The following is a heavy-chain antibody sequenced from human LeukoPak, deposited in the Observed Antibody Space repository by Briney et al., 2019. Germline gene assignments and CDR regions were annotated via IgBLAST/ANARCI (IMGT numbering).Heavy chain of an antibody. CDR3: ARWLGRPAAEARALFAFDI. J-gene: IGHJ3*02. D-gene: IGHD2-2*01. V-gene: IGHV3-21*01. CDR1: GFTFSSYS. Sequence: PGGSLRLSCAASGFTFSSYSMNWVRQAPGKGLEWVSSISSSSSYIYYADSVKGRFTISRDNAKNSLYLQMNSLRAEDTAVYYCARWLGRPAAEARALFAFDIWGQGTMVTVSS. CDR2: ISSSSSYI.